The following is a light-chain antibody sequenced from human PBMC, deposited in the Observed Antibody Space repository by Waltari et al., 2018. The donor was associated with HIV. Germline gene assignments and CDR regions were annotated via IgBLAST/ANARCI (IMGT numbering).Light chain of an antibody. CDR3: ASWDDSLGGYWI. CDR2: MSD. Sequence: QSVLPQPPSASGTPGERVTISCSGGTSNIASNYVYWYHHLPGTAPKLLIYMSDQRPSEVPDRISGSKSGTSASLVISGLRSEDEAEYYCASWDDSLGGYWIFGGGTNLTVL. J-gene: IGLJ2*01. CDR1: TSNIASNY. V-gene: IGLV1-47*01.